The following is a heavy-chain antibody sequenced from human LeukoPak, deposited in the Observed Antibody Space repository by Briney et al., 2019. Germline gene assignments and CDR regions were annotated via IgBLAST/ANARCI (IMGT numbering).Heavy chain of an antibody. CDR2: IYYSGST. J-gene: IGHJ4*02. V-gene: IGHV4-39*01. CDR3: ARAYYGSGSYYTH. D-gene: IGHD3-10*01. Sequence: SETLSLTCTVSGVSISSSSYYWGWIRQPPGKGLEWIGSIYYSGSTYYNPSLKSRVTISVDTSKNQFSLKLSSVTAADTAVYYCARAYYGSGSYYTHWGQGTLVTVSS. CDR1: GVSISSSSYY.